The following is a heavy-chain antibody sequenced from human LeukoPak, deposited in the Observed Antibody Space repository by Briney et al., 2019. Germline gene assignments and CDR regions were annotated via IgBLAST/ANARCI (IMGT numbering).Heavy chain of an antibody. CDR1: GGSISSSSYY. V-gene: IGHV4-39*07. D-gene: IGHD2-15*01. CDR3: ARARRSLGAFDI. Sequence: PSETLSLTCTVSGGSISSSSYYWGWIRQPPGKGLEWIGEIYHSGSTNYNPSLKSRVTISVDTSKNQFSLKLSSVTAADTAVYYCARARRSLGAFDIWGQGTMVTVSS. CDR2: IYHSGST. J-gene: IGHJ3*02.